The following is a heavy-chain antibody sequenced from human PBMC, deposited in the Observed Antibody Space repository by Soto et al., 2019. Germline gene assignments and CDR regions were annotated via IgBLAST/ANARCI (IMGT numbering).Heavy chain of an antibody. Sequence: GGSLRLSCAASGFNFSTYSMNWVRQAPGKGLEWVSSISSSSRNIYNADSVKGRFSISRDNAKNSLYLQMNSLRAEDTAFYYCARDKNNKQGFDPWGHGTLVTVSS. CDR3: ARDKNNKQGFDP. CDR2: ISSSSRNI. V-gene: IGHV3-21*01. J-gene: IGHJ5*02. CDR1: GFNFSTYS.